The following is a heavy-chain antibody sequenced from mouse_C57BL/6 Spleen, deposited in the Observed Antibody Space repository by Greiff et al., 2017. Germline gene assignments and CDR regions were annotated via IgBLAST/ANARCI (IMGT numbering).Heavy chain of an antibody. CDR3: ARGDGRGYAMDY. D-gene: IGHD2-3*01. CDR1: GFTFSSYA. J-gene: IGHJ4*01. Sequence: DVKLVESGGGLVKPGGSLKLSCAASGFTFSSYAMSWVRQTPEKRLEWVATISDGGSYTYYPDNVKGRCTISRDNAKNNPYLQMSHLKSEDTAMYYCARGDGRGYAMDYWGQGTSVTVSS. V-gene: IGHV5-4*03. CDR2: ISDGGSYT.